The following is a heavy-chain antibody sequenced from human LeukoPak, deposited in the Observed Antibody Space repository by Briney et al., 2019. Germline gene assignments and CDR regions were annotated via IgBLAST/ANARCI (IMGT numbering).Heavy chain of an antibody. CDR1: GFALSSYA. V-gene: IGHV3-30-3*01. Sequence: GGSLRLSCAASGFALSSYAMHWVRQAPGKGLEWVAVISHDGSNKYYSDSVKGRFTISRDNSKKTLYLQMNSLRVEDTALYYCARVWAWGSGNYFDNWGQGTLVTVSS. CDR2: ISHDGSNK. CDR3: ARVWAWGSGNYFDN. J-gene: IGHJ4*02. D-gene: IGHD7-27*01.